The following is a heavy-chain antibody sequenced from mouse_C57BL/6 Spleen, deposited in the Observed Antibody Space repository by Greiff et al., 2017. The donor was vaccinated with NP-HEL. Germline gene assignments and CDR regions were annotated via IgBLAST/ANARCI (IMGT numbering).Heavy chain of an antibody. CDR1: GFTFTDYY. V-gene: IGHV14-1*01. J-gene: IGHJ2*01. Sequence: VQLQQSGAELVRPGASVKLSCTASGFTFTDYYMHWVKQRPEQGLEWIGRIDPGDGGTEYAPKFQGKATLTADTSSNTAYLQLSSLTSADSAGDYCTLCSFGCSNDYWGQGTTLTVSS. CDR2: IDPGDGGT. CDR3: TLCSFGCSNDY. D-gene: IGHD2-5*01.